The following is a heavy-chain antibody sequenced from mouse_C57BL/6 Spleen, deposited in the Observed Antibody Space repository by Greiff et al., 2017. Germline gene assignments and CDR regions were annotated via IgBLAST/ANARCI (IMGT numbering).Heavy chain of an antibody. CDR1: GYTFTGYW. J-gene: IGHJ4*01. D-gene: IGHD2-2*01. CDR3: ARFQGYDGLYAMDY. CDR2: ILPGSGST. V-gene: IGHV1-9*01. Sequence: QVQLQQSGAELMKPGASVKLSCKATGYTFTGYWIAWVKQRPGHGLEWIGEILPGSGSTNYTEKFKSKATFTADTSSNTAYMQLSSLATEDSAIYYCARFQGYDGLYAMDYWGQGTSVTVSS.